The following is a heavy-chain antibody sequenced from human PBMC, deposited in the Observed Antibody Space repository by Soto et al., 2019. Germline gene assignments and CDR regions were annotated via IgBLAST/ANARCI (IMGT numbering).Heavy chain of an antibody. D-gene: IGHD2-2*01. CDR2: IWYDGSNK. V-gene: IGHV3-33*01. CDR1: GFTFSSYG. Sequence: QVQLVESGGGVVQPGRSLRLSCAASGFTFSSYGMHWVRQAPGKGLESVAVIWYDGSNKYYADSVKGRFTISRDNSRNTLYLQMNSLRAEDTAVYYCARSDVVVPAAIPPSGIDYWGQGTLVTVSS. J-gene: IGHJ4*02. CDR3: ARSDVVVPAAIPPSGIDY.